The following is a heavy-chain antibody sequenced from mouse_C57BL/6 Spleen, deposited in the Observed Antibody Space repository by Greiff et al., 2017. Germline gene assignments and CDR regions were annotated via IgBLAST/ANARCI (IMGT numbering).Heavy chain of an antibody. J-gene: IGHJ4*01. CDR3: AKSFYGNYVDYAMDY. CDR1: GFSLTSYG. V-gene: IGHV2-9*01. Sequence: QVQLQESGPGLVAPSQSLSITCTVSGFSLTSYGVDWVRQPPGKGLEWLGVIWGGGSTNYNSALMSRLSISKDNSKSQVFLKMSSLQTDDTAMYYCAKSFYGNYVDYAMDYWGQGTSVTVAS. CDR2: IWGGGST. D-gene: IGHD2-10*01.